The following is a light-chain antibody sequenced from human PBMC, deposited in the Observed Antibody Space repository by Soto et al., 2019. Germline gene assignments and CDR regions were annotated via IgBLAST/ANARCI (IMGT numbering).Light chain of an antibody. Sequence: QLVLTQPPSASGTHGQRVTISCSGSSSNIGSNTVNWYQQLPGTAPKRLIYSNNQRPSGVPDRFSGSKSGTSASPAISGLQSEDEADYDCAAWDDSLNGWVFGGGTKLTVL. CDR1: SSNIGSNT. V-gene: IGLV1-44*01. CDR2: SNN. J-gene: IGLJ3*02. CDR3: AAWDDSLNGWV.